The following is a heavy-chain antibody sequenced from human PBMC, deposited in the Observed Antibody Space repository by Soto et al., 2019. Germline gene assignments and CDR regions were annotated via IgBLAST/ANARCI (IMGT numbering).Heavy chain of an antibody. CDR3: ARDRECSGGSCYYYYYMDV. J-gene: IGHJ6*03. CDR1: GYTFTSYA. V-gene: IGHV1-3*01. Sequence: QVQLVQSGAEVKKPGASVKVSCKASGYTFTSYAMHWVRQAPGQRLEWMGWINAGNGNTKYSQKFQGRVTITRDTSASTAYMELSSLRSEDTAVYYCARDRECSGGSCYYYYYMDVWGKGTTVTVSS. CDR2: INAGNGNT. D-gene: IGHD2-15*01.